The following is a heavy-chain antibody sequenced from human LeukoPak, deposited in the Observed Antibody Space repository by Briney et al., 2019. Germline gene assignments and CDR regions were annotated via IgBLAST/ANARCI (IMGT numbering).Heavy chain of an antibody. D-gene: IGHD3-10*01. CDR2: IRGSGGST. Sequence: PGGALRLSCADSGFTFSSYAMSWVRQAPGKGLGWVSAIRGSGGSTYYEASVNGRFAISRDNSKNKLYLQVNRLRAEDTAVDYCAKYITVRGRDKTQIDYWGQGTLVTVSS. J-gene: IGHJ4*02. CDR3: AKYITVRGRDKTQIDY. V-gene: IGHV3-23*01. CDR1: GFTFSSYA.